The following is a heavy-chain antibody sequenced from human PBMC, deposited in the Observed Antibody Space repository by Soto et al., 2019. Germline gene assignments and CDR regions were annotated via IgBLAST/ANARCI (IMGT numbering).Heavy chain of an antibody. CDR2: IYYSGST. V-gene: IGHV4-39*01. Sequence: SETLSLTCTVSGGSISSSSYYWGWIRQPPGKGLEWIGSIYYSGSTYYNPSLKSRVTISVDTSKNQFSLKLSSVTAADTAVYYCARRRITMIVGGFDYWGQETLVTVSS. D-gene: IGHD3-22*01. CDR1: GGSISSSSYY. J-gene: IGHJ4*02. CDR3: ARRRITMIVGGFDY.